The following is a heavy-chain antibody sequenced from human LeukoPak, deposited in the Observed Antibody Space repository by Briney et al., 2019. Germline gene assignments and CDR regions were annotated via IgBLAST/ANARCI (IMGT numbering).Heavy chain of an antibody. D-gene: IGHD1-26*01. CDR2: IDHDGTDI. V-gene: IGHV3-74*03. CDR1: GFIFKNYW. Sequence: PGXXLRLSCAASGFIFKNYWMHWVRQAPGKGLVWVARIDHDGTDITYGDSVKGRFTISRDNAKNTLYLQINSLRDDDTAVYYCARTIVGATFDYWGQGTLVTVSS. J-gene: IGHJ4*02. CDR3: ARTIVGATFDY.